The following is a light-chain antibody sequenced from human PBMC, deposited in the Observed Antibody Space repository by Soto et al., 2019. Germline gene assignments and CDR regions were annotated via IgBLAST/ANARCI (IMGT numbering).Light chain of an antibody. V-gene: IGKV3-15*01. J-gene: IGKJ4*01. CDR1: QSVGSN. Sequence: EVVLTQSPATLSVSQVAGATLSFRASQSVGSNLAWYQQKPGQTPRVLIYGASTRAIGIPARFSGSGFGTEFTLTISSLQSEDFVVYYCQQYSNWPLLSFGGGTKVDI. CDR2: GAS. CDR3: QQYSNWPLLS.